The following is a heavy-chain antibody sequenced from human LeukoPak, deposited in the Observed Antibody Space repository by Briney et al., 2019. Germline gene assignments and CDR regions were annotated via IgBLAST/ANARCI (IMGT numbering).Heavy chain of an antibody. D-gene: IGHD3-9*01. CDR2: IISFFGAA. V-gene: IGHV1-69*06. CDR3: TRDPSVDYDLLSHWFDP. J-gene: IGHJ5*02. Sequence: SVKLSCKASGGTFNSSGISWVRQAPGQGLEWMGGIISFFGAAHYIQKVQGRLTITADKSTSTAYMELSSLTSEDTAVYYCTRDPSVDYDLLSHWFDPWGQGTLVTVSS. CDR1: GGTFNSSG.